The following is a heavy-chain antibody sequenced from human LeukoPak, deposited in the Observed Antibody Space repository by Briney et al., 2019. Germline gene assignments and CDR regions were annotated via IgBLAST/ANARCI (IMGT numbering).Heavy chain of an antibody. D-gene: IGHD6-13*01. CDR3: AKPGQQPSPPLDY. Sequence: QAGGSLRLSCAASGFTFSSYAMSWVRQAPGKGLEWVSAISGSGGSTYYADSVKGRFTISRDNSKNTLYLQVNSLRAEDTAVYYCAKPGQQPSPPLDYWGQGTLVTVSS. CDR1: GFTFSSYA. CDR2: ISGSGGST. J-gene: IGHJ4*02. V-gene: IGHV3-23*01.